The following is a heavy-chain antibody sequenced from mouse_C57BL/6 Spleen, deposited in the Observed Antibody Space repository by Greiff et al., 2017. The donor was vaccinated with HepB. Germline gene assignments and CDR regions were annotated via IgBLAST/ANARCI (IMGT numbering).Heavy chain of an antibody. D-gene: IGHD2-1*01. V-gene: IGHV1-61*01. CDR2: IYPSDSET. CDR3: ARWDGNYGY. Sequence: QVQLQQPGAELARPGSSVKLSCKASGYTFTSYWMDWVKQRPGQGLEWIGNIYPSDSETHYNQKFKDKATLTVDKSSSTAYMQLSSLTSEDSAVYYCARWDGNYGYWGQGTTLTVSS. J-gene: IGHJ2*01. CDR1: GYTFTSYW.